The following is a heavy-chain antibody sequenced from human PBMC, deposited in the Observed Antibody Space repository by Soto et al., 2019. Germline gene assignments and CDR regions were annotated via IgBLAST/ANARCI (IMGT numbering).Heavy chain of an antibody. D-gene: IGHD5-12*01. CDR3: AVGSVDIVPTGMKPFDP. CDR2: IIPIIGTA. Sequence: QVQLVQSGAEVKKRGSSVKVSCKASGGTFSNYAISWVRQAPGQGLEGMGGIIPIIGTANYAQKFQGRVTTTADESTSTAYMELSSLRSEDPAIYYCAVGSVDIVPTGMKPFDPWGQGTLVTVSS. J-gene: IGHJ5*02. CDR1: GGTFSNYA. V-gene: IGHV1-69*12.